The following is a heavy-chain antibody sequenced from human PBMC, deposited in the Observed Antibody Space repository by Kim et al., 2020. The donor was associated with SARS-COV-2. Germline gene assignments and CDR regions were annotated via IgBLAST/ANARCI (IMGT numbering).Heavy chain of an antibody. Sequence: IYYEVSVKGRFTISRDNAKNSLYLQMNGLRAEETTVYYCARIIAAVAGLDYWGQGALVTVSS. CDR3: ARIIAAVAGLDY. V-gene: IGHV3-21*01. D-gene: IGHD2-15*01. J-gene: IGHJ4*02. CDR2: I.